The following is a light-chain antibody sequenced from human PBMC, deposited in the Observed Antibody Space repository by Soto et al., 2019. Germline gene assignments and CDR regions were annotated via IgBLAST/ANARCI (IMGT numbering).Light chain of an antibody. Sequence: IRVTQSPATLSASVRDRVTVTCRASQIISSWLAWYQQKAGKAPKLLIYKASALESGVPSRFSGSGSGTEFTLTISSLEPEDFATYYCQPYHTYPWTFGQGTKVDI. CDR1: QIISSW. V-gene: IGKV1-5*03. CDR2: KAS. CDR3: QPYHTYPWT. J-gene: IGKJ1*01.